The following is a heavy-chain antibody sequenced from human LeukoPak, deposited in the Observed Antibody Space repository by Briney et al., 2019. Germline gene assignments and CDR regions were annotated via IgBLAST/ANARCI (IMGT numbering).Heavy chain of an antibody. CDR3: ARVSGITIFGVVISNAFDI. J-gene: IGHJ3*02. D-gene: IGHD3-3*01. CDR1: GGSISGYF. CDR2: IYYTGAT. Sequence: SETLSLTCTVSGGSISGYFWSCIRQPPGQGLEFIGYIYYTGATLYNPSLKSRVTMSVDTSKNQFSLKLSSVTAADTAVYYCARVSGITIFGVVISNAFDIWGQGTMATVSS. V-gene: IGHV4-59*12.